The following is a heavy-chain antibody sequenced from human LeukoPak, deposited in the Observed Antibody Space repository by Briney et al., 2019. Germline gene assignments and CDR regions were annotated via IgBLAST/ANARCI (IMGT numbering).Heavy chain of an antibody. CDR2: ISYDGNTK. D-gene: IGHD2-15*01. CDR1: GFNFSSCA. J-gene: IGHJ4*02. V-gene: IGHV3-30-3*01. CDR3: AREGGDIVVPTAY. Sequence: GGSLRLSCVASGFNFSSCAMQWVRQTPGKGLEWLAVISYDGNTKYYADSVKGRFTISRDNSNNALYLQMNSLRVEDTAVYYCAREGGDIVVPTAYWGQGTLVTVSS.